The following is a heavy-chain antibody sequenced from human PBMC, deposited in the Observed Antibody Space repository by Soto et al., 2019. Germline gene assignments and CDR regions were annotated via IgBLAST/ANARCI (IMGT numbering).Heavy chain of an antibody. CDR2: VSAGGDMT. D-gene: IGHD2-8*02. CDR3: ALGDRGVSGSPASYYYSGLEV. CDR1: GFTFNSYA. J-gene: IGHJ6*02. Sequence: DVQVLESGGDLVQPGGSLRLSCAASGFTFNSYAMSWVRQAPGKGLEWVSSVSAGGDMTYYSDSVKGRFTISRDNSNNKLFVQMNSLRIEDTALYYCALGDRGVSGSPASYYYSGLEVWGQGTTFTVS. V-gene: IGHV3-23*01.